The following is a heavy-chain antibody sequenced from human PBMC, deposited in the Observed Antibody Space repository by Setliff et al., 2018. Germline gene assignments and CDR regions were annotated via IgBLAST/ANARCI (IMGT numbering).Heavy chain of an antibody. CDR2: IYYSGST. D-gene: IGHD3-3*01. V-gene: IGHV4-59*08. Sequence: SETLSLTCTVSGGSFSTHYWDWIRRTPGKGLEWIGYIYYSGSTYYNPSLESRVTISLDTSKSQFFLKLNSVTAADTAVYYCARMSGFLYMDVWGKGTPVTVSS. CDR3: ARMSGFLYMDV. CDR1: GGSFSTHY. J-gene: IGHJ6*03.